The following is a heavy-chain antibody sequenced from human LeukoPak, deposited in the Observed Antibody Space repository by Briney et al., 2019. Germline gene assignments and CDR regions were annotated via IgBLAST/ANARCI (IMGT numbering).Heavy chain of an antibody. V-gene: IGHV4-34*01. J-gene: IGHJ4*02. CDR1: GGSFSGYY. Sequence: PSETLSLTCAVYGGSFSGYYWSWIRQPPGKGLEWIGEINHSGSTNYNPSLKSRVTISVDTSKNQFSLKLSSVTAADTAVYYCARSSIAAAPLYYWGQGTLVTASS. CDR2: INHSGST. CDR3: ARSSIAAAPLYY. D-gene: IGHD6-13*01.